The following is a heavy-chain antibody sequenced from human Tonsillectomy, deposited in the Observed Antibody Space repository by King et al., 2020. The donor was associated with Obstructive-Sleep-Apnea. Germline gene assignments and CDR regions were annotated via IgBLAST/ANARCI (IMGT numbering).Heavy chain of an antibody. V-gene: IGHV3-30*04. CDR1: GFGFNSYA. CDR2: ISYDGGDK. J-gene: IGHJ4*02. D-gene: IGHD3-22*01. CDR3: ARPYYDRNCYYYPYFDH. Sequence: VQLVESGGGVVQPGRSLRLSCAASGFGFNSYAMHWVRQAPGKGLEWVAVISYDGGDKDYADSVKGRFTISRDNSTNPLYLEMNSLRREDTAVYYCARPYYDRNCYYYPYFDHWGQGTLITVSS.